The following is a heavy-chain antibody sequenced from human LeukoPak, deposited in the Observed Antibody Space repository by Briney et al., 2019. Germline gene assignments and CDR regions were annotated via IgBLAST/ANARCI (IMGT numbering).Heavy chain of an antibody. CDR2: IKQDGSEK. J-gene: IGHJ4*02. Sequence: GGSLRLSCAASGFTFSSYWMSWVRQAPGKWLEWVANIKQDGSEKYYVDSVKGRFTISRDNAKNSLYLQMNSLRAEDTAVYYCASGTQNYDFWSGYFLGVFDYWGQGTLVTVSS. V-gene: IGHV3-7*01. CDR1: GFTFSSYW. CDR3: ASGTQNYDFWSGYFLGVFDY. D-gene: IGHD3-3*01.